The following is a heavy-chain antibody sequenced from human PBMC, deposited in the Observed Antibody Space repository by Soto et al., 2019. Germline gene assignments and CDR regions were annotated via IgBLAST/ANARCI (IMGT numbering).Heavy chain of an antibody. CDR1: GYSFTSYW. V-gene: IGHV5-10-1*01. CDR2: IDPSDSYT. D-gene: IGHD2-2*02. Sequence: GESLKISCKGSGYSFTSYWISWVRQMPGKGLQRMGRIDPSDSYTNYSPSFQGHVTMSADKGSSTAYLQGSGVKASDTARYYCASQLDCSSTSCYTDYYGMDVWGQGTTVTVSS. J-gene: IGHJ6*02. CDR3: ASQLDCSSTSCYTDYYGMDV.